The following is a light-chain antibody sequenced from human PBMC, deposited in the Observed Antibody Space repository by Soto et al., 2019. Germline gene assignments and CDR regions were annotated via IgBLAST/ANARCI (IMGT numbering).Light chain of an antibody. J-gene: IGKJ3*01. CDR1: QSISSY. V-gene: IGKV1-39*01. Sequence: DIQMTRSPSSLSASVGDRVTITCRASQSISSYLNWYQQKPGKAPKLLIYAASSLQSGVPSRFSGSGSGTDFTLTISSLQPEDFATYYCQQSYSTPFGPGTKVDIK. CDR3: QQSYSTP. CDR2: AAS.